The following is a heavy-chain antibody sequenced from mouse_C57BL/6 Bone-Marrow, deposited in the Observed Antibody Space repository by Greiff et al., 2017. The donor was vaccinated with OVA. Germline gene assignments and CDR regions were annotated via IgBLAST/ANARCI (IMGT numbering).Heavy chain of an antibody. J-gene: IGHJ3*01. D-gene: IGHD2-2*01. CDR1: GYTFTSYW. CDR2: IYPGSGST. CDR3: ARKGYGYDAWFAY. Sequence: QVQLQQPGAELVKPGASVKMSCKASGYTFTSYWITWVKQRPGQGLAWIGDIYPGSGSTNYNEKFKSKATLTVDTSSSTAYMQLSSLTSEDSAVYYCARKGYGYDAWFAYWGQGTLVTVSA. V-gene: IGHV1-55*01.